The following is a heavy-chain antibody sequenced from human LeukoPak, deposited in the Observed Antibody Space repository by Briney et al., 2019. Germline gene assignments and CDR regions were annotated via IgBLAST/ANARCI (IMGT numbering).Heavy chain of an antibody. D-gene: IGHD6-19*01. V-gene: IGHV2-5*02. Sequence: SGPTLVKPTQTLTLTCTFSGFPLSTSGAGVGWIRQPPGKALEWLALIYWDDGKRYSPSLKSRLTITKDTSKNQVVLTMTNMDPVDTATYYCAHSMAVAGFNWFDPWGQGTLVTVSS. J-gene: IGHJ5*02. CDR2: IYWDDGK. CDR1: GFPLSTSGAG. CDR3: AHSMAVAGFNWFDP.